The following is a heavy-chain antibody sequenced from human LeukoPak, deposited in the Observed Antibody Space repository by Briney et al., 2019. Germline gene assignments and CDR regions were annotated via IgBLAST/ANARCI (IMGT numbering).Heavy chain of an antibody. Sequence: PSETLSLTCTVSGGSISSSSYYWGWIRQPPGKGLEWIGYIYHSGSTYYNPSLKSRVTISVDRSKNQFSLKLSSVTAADTAVYYCARFWSGYIIDYWGQGTLVTVSS. CDR1: GGSISSSSYY. V-gene: IGHV4-39*07. CDR2: IYHSGST. J-gene: IGHJ4*02. D-gene: IGHD3-3*01. CDR3: ARFWSGYIIDY.